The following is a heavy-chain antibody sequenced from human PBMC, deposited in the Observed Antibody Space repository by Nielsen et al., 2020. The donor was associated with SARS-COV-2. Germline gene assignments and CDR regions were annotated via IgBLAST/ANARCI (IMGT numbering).Heavy chain of an antibody. CDR1: GFTFSSYA. CDR2: ISYDGSNK. V-gene: IGHV3-30-3*01. D-gene: IGHD3-10*01. J-gene: IGHJ4*02. Sequence: GGSLRLSCAASGFTFSSYAMHWVRQAPGKGLEWVAVISYDGSNKYYADSVKGRFTISRDNSKNTLYLQMNSLRAEDTAVYYCARDPAGWFGEFPDYWGQGTLVTVSS. CDR3: ARDPAGWFGEFPDY.